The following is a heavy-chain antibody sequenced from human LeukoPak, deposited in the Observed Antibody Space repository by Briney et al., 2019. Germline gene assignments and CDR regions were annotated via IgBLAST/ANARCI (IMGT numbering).Heavy chain of an antibody. J-gene: IGHJ4*02. CDR1: GGSISSYY. CDR2: IYYSGST. Sequence: SETLSLTCTVSGGSISSYYWSWIRQPPGKGLEWIGHIYYSGSTNYNPSLKSRVTISVDTSKNQFSLKLSSVTAADTAVYYCARGSLSYGNDYWGQGTLVTVSS. V-gene: IGHV4-59*01. D-gene: IGHD3-16*02. CDR3: ARGSLSYGNDY.